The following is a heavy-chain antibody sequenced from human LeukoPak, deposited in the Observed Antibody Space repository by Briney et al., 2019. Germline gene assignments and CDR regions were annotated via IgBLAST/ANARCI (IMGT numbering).Heavy chain of an antibody. CDR2: ISANNGNT. J-gene: IGHJ6*03. V-gene: IGHV1-18*01. D-gene: IGHD3-3*01. CDR3: ARVVTIFGVVIRYYYMDV. CDR1: GYTFTSYG. Sequence: ASVKVSCKASGYTFTSYGISWVRQAPGQGLEWMAGISANNGNTNYAQKLQGRFTMTTDTSTSTAYMELSSLRSEDTAVYYCARVVTIFGVVIRYYYMDVWGKGTTVTVSS.